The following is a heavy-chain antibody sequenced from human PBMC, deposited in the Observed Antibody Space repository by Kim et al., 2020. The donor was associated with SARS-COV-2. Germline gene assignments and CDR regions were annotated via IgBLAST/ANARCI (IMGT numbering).Heavy chain of an antibody. V-gene: IGHV4-38-2*02. D-gene: IGHD2-15*01. J-gene: IGHJ2*01. CDR2: IYHSGST. CDR1: GYSISSGYY. Sequence: SETLSLTCTVSGYSISSGYYWGWIRQPPGKGLEWIGSIYHSGSTYYNPSLKSRVTISVDTSKNQFSLKLSSVTAADTAVYYCASSFKDIVVVVAATHDWYFDLWGRGTLVTVSS. CDR3: ASSFKDIVVVVAATHDWYFDL.